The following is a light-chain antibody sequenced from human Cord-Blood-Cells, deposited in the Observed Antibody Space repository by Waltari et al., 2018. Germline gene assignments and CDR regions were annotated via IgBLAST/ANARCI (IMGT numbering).Light chain of an antibody. CDR2: AAS. CDR1: QSISSY. J-gene: IGKJ2*01. Sequence: DIQMPQSRSSLSTSVGDRVTITCRASQSISSYLNWYQQKPGKAPKLLIYAASSLQSGVPSRFSGSGSGTDFTLTISSLQPEDFATYYCQQSYSTPYTFGQGTKLEIK. CDR3: QQSYSTPYT. V-gene: IGKV1-39*01.